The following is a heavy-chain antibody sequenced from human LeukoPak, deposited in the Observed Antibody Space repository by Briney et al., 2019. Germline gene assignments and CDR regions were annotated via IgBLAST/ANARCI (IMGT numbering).Heavy chain of an antibody. Sequence: ASVKVSCKASGYTFTSYYMHWVRQAPGQGPEWMGIISPSGGSTSYAQKFQGRVTMTRDTSTSTVYMELSSLRSEDTAVYYCARSGWEQRSPFDYWGQGTLVTVSS. CDR1: GYTFTSYY. V-gene: IGHV1-46*01. CDR2: ISPSGGST. J-gene: IGHJ4*02. D-gene: IGHD1-26*01. CDR3: ARSGWEQRSPFDY.